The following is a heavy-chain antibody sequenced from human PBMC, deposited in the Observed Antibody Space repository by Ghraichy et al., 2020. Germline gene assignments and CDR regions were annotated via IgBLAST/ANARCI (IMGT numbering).Heavy chain of an antibody. CDR1: GFTFSSYW. CDR2: INSDGTST. Sequence: GESLNISCVASGFTFSSYWIHWVRQAPGKGLVWVSRINSDGTSTAYPDSVNGRFTISRDNAKNTVYLQMNSLRAEDTAVYYCARVLSGVSALGHWGQGALVTVSS. D-gene: IGHD3-10*01. CDR3: ARVLSGVSALGH. J-gene: IGHJ4*02. V-gene: IGHV3-74*01.